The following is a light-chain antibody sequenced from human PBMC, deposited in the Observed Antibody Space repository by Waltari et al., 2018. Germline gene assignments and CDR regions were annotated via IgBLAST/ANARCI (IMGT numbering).Light chain of an antibody. CDR2: EDI. CDR3: SSYTLKNTVI. CDR1: PSDIGSYDF. J-gene: IGLJ2*01. V-gene: IGLV2-14*01. Sequence: QSALTQPASVSGSPGQSITISCTGTPSDIGSYDFVSWYQHHPGKAPKLSIYEDILRPSAVSNRFSASKSGNTASLTMTGLQAEDEAVYYCSSYTLKNTVIFGGGTKLTVL.